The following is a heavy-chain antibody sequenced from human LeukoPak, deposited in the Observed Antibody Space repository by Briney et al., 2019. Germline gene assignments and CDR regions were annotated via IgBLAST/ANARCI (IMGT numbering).Heavy chain of an antibody. CDR1: GGSIGSYY. CDR2: SYTTGST. Sequence: SDTLSLTCTVSGGSIGSYYWSWIRQPAGKGLEWIGRSYTTGSTNYNPSLKRRVTMSLDTSKNQLSLNLSSVTAADTAVYYCARSGGSGFQLDSWGQGTLVTVSS. D-gene: IGHD1-26*01. J-gene: IGHJ4*02. V-gene: IGHV4-4*07. CDR3: ARSGGSGFQLDS.